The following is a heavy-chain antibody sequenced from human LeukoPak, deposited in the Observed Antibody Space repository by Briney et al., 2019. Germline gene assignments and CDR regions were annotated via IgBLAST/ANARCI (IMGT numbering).Heavy chain of an antibody. V-gene: IGHV4-59*01. Sequence: SETLSLTCTVSGGSISSYYWSWIRQPPGKGLEWIGYIYYSGSTNYNPSLKSRVTISVDTPKNQFSLKLSSVTAADTAVYYCAGASYDSSGVHWGQGTLVTVSS. CDR1: GGSISSYY. D-gene: IGHD3-22*01. CDR2: IYYSGST. CDR3: AGASYDSSGVH. J-gene: IGHJ4*02.